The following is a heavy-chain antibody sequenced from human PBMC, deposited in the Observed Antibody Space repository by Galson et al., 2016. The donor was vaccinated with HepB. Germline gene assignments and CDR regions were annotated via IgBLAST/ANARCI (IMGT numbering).Heavy chain of an antibody. CDR3: ARETALTGTRDYYYTLDV. D-gene: IGHD1-7*01. CDR2: TYYRSKWYN. Sequence: ISGDSVSSTSAARNWIRLSPSRGLEWLGRTYYRSKWYNEYAEPVKSRTTINAHTSENHFSLQLNSVTPEDTAVYYCARETALTGTRDYYYTLDVWGQGTTVTVSS. V-gene: IGHV6-1*01. J-gene: IGHJ6*02. CDR1: GDSVSSTSAA.